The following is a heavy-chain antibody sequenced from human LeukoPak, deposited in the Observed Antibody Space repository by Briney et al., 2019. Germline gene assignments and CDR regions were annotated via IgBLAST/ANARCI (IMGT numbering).Heavy chain of an antibody. J-gene: IGHJ4*02. V-gene: IGHV3-73*01. CDR3: TTDRGFGELLSPLDY. Sequence: PGGSLRLSCAASGFTFSGSAMHWVRQASGKGLEWVGRIRSKANNYATAYAASVKGRFTISRDDSKNTAYLQMNSLKTEDTAVYYCTTDRGFGELLSPLDYWGQGTLVTVSS. CDR1: GFTFSGSA. D-gene: IGHD3-10*01. CDR2: IRSKANNYAT.